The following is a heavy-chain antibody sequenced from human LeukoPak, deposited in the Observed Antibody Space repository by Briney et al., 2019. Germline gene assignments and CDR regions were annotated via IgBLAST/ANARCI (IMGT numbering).Heavy chain of an antibody. CDR1: GVSITTTDFD. D-gene: IGHD1-26*01. V-gene: IGHV4-39*01. Sequence: SETLSLTCAVSGVSITTTDFDWAWIRQPPGQGFEWIATISSSGKPYYYPSLMSQVTISVDTSKNQFSLDVTSVTAADTGLFYCARFKGGTGFDYWGRGILVIVS. CDR2: ISSSGKP. CDR3: ARFKGGTGFDY. J-gene: IGHJ4*02.